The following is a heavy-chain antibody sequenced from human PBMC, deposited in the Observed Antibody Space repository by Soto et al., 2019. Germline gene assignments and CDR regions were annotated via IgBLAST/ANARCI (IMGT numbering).Heavy chain of an antibody. CDR2: ISSSGGST. CDR3: EKSSGSYFHPSFDY. V-gene: IGHV3-23*01. D-gene: IGHD1-26*01. Sequence: GGSLRLSCAASGFTFSIYAMSWVRQAPGKGLEWVSTISSSGGSTYYADSVKGRFTISRDNSKNTLYLQMNSLRAEDTAVYYCEKSSGSYFHPSFDYWGQGTLVTVSS. J-gene: IGHJ4*02. CDR1: GFTFSIYA.